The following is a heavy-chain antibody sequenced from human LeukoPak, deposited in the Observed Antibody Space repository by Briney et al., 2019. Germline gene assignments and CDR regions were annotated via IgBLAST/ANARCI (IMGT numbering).Heavy chain of an antibody. D-gene: IGHD3-10*01. CDR3: ARDEGPTMVRGVIIRLYHMHV. V-gene: IGHV1-2*02. CDR2: INPNSGGT. J-gene: IGHJ6*03. Sequence: ASVKVSCKASGYTFTGYYMHWVRQAPGQGLEWMGWINPNSGGTNYAQKFQGRVTMTRDTSISTAYMELSRLRSDDTAVYYCARDEGPTMVRGVIIRLYHMHVWGKGTTVTVSS. CDR1: GYTFTGYY.